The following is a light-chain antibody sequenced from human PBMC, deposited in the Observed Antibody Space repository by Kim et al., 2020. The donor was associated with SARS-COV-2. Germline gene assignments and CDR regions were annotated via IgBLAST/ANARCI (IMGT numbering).Light chain of an antibody. CDR2: NDN. CDR3: AAWDDSLIAVV. V-gene: IGLV1-44*01. Sequence: GQTVCISSSGSSSNIGSNSVYWYQQLPGMAPKLLIYNDNQRPSGVPDRFSGSKSGTSASLAVSGLQSDDEADFHCAAWDDSLIAVVFGGGTQLTVL. J-gene: IGLJ2*01. CDR1: SSNIGSNS.